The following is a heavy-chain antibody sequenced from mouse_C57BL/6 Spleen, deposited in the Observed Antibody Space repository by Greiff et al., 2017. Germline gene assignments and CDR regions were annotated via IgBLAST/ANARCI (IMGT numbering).Heavy chain of an antibody. J-gene: IGHJ4*01. CDR1: GYTFTDYY. CDR3: ARGGTGYAMDY. V-gene: IGHV1-19*01. CDR2: IKPYNGGT. D-gene: IGHD3-3*01. Sequence: VQLKESGPVLVKPGASVKMSCKASGYTFTDYYMNWVKQSHGKSLEWIGVIKPYNGGTSYNQKFKGKATLTVDKSSSTAYMELNSLTSEDSAVYYCARGGTGYAMDYWGQGTSVTVSS.